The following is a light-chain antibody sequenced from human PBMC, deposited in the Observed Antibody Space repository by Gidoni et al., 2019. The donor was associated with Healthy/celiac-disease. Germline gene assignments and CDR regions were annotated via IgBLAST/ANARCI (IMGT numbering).Light chain of an antibody. CDR1: QRVSSY. CDR2: DAS. J-gene: IGKJ1*01. V-gene: IGKV3-11*01. Sequence: EIVLTQSPATLSLSPGERATLSCRASQRVSSYLAWYQQKPGQAPRLLIYDASNRATDIPARFSGSGSGTDFTLTISSLEPEDFAVYYCQQRSNRPRTFGQGTKVEIK. CDR3: QQRSNRPRT.